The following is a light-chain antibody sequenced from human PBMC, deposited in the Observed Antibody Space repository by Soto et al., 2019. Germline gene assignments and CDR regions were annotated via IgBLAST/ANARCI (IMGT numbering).Light chain of an antibody. J-gene: IGLJ3*02. Sequence: QSVLTQPPSVSGAPGQRVTISCTGSSSNIGAGYGVHWYQQLPGRAPKLLIYGNINRPSGVPDRFSGSKSGTSVFLAITGLQAEDEGVYYCQSYDNSLSGSGVFGGGTKLTVL. CDR3: QSYDNSLSGSGV. CDR1: SSNIGAGYG. CDR2: GNI. V-gene: IGLV1-40*01.